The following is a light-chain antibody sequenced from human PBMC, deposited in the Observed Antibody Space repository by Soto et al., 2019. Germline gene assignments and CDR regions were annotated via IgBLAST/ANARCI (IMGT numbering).Light chain of an antibody. CDR1: QGINNW. CDR2: TTS. V-gene: IGKV1D-12*01. Sequence: DIQMTQSPSSVSASVGDRVTITCRASQGINNWLAWYQQKPGEPPKLLIYTTSNLQSGVPSRFSGSGSGTHFTLTISSLQTEDFATYYCQQANSFPLTFGGGTKVEIK. J-gene: IGKJ4*01. CDR3: QQANSFPLT.